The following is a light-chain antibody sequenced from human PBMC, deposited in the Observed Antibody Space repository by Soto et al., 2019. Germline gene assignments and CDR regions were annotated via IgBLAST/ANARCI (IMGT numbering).Light chain of an antibody. CDR1: SGDIGSYTY. Sequence: QSALTQPASVSGSPGQSITISCTGTSGDIGSYTYVSWYQQYPGKAPKLLISEVTKRPSGVPDRFSGSKSGNTASLTVSGLQAEDEADYYCSSYSGTNNYVFGTGTKLTVL. V-gene: IGLV2-8*01. CDR2: EVT. CDR3: SSYSGTNNYV. J-gene: IGLJ1*01.